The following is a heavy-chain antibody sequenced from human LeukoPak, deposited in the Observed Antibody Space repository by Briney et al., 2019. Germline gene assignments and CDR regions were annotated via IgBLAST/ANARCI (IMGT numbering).Heavy chain of an antibody. V-gene: IGHV3-48*03. CDR2: ISSSGSTI. D-gene: IGHD3-22*01. CDR3: ARVCYDSSGYYSIYDY. CDR1: GFTLSSYE. J-gene: IGHJ4*02. Sequence: GGSLRLSCAASGFTLSSYEMNWVRQAPGKGLEWVSYISSSGSTIYYADSVKGRFTISRDNAKNSLFLQMNSLRAEDTAVYYCARVCYDSSGYYSIYDYWGQGTLVTVSS.